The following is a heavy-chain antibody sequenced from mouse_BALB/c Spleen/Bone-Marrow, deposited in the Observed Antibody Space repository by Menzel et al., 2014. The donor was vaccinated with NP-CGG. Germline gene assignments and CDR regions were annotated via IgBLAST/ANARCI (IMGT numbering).Heavy chain of an antibody. Sequence: VQLQQSGAELVKPGASVKVSCTASGFNIKDSYMHWVKQRPEQGLEWIGRIDPANVNTKYDPKFQGKATITVDPSSNTAYLQLSSLTSEDTAVYYCARRSDRYEAWFPYWGQGTLVTVSA. D-gene: IGHD2-14*01. CDR3: ARRSDRYEAWFPY. CDR2: IDPANVNT. CDR1: GFNIKDSY. J-gene: IGHJ3*01. V-gene: IGHV14-3*02.